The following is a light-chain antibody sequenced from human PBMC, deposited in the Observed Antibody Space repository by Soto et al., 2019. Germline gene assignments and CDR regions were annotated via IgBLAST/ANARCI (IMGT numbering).Light chain of an antibody. J-gene: IGKJ3*01. CDR1: QGISSY. CDR3: QQYYSYPFT. CDR2: AAS. V-gene: IGKV1-8*01. Sequence: ALRMTQSPSSFSASTGDRATITCRASQGISSYLAWYQQKPGKAPKLLIYAASTLQSGVPSRFSGSGSGTDFTLTISCLQSEDFATYYCQQYYSYPFTFGPGTKVDIK.